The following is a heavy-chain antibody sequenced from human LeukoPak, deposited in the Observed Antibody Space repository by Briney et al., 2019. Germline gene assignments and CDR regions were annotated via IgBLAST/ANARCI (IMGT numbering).Heavy chain of an antibody. CDR1: GFTVSSNS. CDR3: ARGFSYDYIWGSYRSTVNDAFDI. Sequence: GGSLRLSCTVAGFTVSSNSMSWVRQAPGKGLEWVSFIYSDNTHYSDSVKGRFTISRDNAKNSLYLQMNSLRAEDTALYYCARGFSYDYIWGSYRSTVNDAFDIWGQGTAVTVSS. V-gene: IGHV3-53*01. D-gene: IGHD3-16*02. CDR2: IYSDNT. J-gene: IGHJ3*02.